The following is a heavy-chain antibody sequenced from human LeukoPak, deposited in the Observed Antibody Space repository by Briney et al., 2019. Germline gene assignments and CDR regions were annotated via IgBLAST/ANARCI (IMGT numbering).Heavy chain of an antibody. CDR1: GFTFSSYS. D-gene: IGHD6-25*01. Sequence: GGSLRLSCAASGFTFSSYSMNWVRQAPGKGLEWVSYISGSSATIYYVDSVKGRFTISRDNAKNSLYLQMNSLRVEDTAVYYCAREPAAAGKNWFDPWGQGTLVTVSP. CDR3: AREPAAAGKNWFDP. V-gene: IGHV3-48*04. J-gene: IGHJ5*02. CDR2: ISGSSATI.